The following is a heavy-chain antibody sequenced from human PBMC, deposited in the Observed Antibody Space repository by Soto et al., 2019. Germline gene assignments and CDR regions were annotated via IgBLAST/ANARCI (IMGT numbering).Heavy chain of an antibody. CDR2: IYPGDSDT. CDR3: AGREFGGDAFDI. J-gene: IGHJ3*02. CDR1: GNSFTRSW. Sequence: GESLKISCQGSGNSFTRSWIGWVRQMPGKGLECMGIIYPGDSDTRYSPSIEGQVTISADKSTSTAYLQWSSLKASDTAIYYCAGREFGGDAFDIWGQGTAVTVSS. V-gene: IGHV5-51*01. D-gene: IGHD2-15*01.